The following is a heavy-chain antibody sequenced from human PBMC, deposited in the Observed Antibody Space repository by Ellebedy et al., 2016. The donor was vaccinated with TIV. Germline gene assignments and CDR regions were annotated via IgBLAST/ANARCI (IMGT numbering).Heavy chain of an antibody. V-gene: IGHV3-72*01. CDR3: ARWFHGMCDS. D-gene: IGHD3-10*01. CDR1: GFTFNDHY. J-gene: IGHJ5*01. CDR2: SKNKGQGFVT. Sequence: PGGSLRLSCATSGFTFNDHYIDWVRQAPGKGMEWVGRSKNKGQGFVTEYATSVKGRFVISRDDSKNTLYLQMNSVKTEDTAVYYCARWFHGMCDSWGQGTLVTVSS.